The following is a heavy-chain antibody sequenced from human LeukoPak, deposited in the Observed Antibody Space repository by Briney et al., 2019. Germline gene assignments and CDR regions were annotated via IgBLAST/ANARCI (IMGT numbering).Heavy chain of an antibody. V-gene: IGHV3-30-3*01. D-gene: IGHD1-26*01. CDR2: ISYDGSNK. J-gene: IGHJ5*02. CDR1: GFTFSSYA. CDR3: ARGTNQWELLGWFDP. Sequence: GRSLRLSYAASGFTFSSYAMHWVRQAPGKGLEWVAVISYDGSNKYYADSVKGRFTISRDNSKNTLYLQMNSLRAEDTAVYYCARGTNQWELLGWFDPWGQGTLVTVSS.